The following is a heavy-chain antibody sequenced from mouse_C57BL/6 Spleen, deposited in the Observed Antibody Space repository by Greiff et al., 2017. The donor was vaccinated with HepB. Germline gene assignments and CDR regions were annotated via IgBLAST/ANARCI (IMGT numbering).Heavy chain of an antibody. CDR3: ARRDYGSRGYFDY. V-gene: IGHV1-4*01. J-gene: IGHJ2*01. CDR2: INPSSGYT. D-gene: IGHD1-1*01. Sequence: VQLQESGAELARPGASVKMSCKASGYTFTSYTMHWVKQRPGQGLEWIGYINPSSGYTKYNQKFKDKATLTADKSSSTAYMQLSSLTSEDSAVYYCARRDYGSRGYFDYWGQGTTLTVSS. CDR1: GYTFTSYT.